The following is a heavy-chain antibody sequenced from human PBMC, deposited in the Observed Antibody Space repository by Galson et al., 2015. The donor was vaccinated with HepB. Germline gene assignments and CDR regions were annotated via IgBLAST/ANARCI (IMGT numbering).Heavy chain of an antibody. J-gene: IGHJ4*02. D-gene: IGHD2/OR15-2a*01. CDR2: ISYDGSIT. CDR1: GFSFSNYA. CDR3: ARNWHFYETGGQYPLWFYFDY. Sequence: SLRLSCAASGFSFSNYAIHWVRQAPGKGLEWLTLISYDGSITHYADSVKGRFTISRDNSKSTLSLQMNNLREEDTAVYFCARNWHFYETGGQYPLWFYFDYWGQGTLVTVSS. V-gene: IGHV3-30-3*01.